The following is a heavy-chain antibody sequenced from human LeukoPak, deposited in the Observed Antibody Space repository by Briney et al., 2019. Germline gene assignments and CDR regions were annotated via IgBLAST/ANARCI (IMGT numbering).Heavy chain of an antibody. V-gene: IGHV4-59*08. CDR3: ARHGTISGESYFDY. CDR1: GGSVSSYY. Sequence: PSETLSLTCSVSGGSVSSYYWSWIRQSPGKGLEWIGYIHNSGRTNYNPSLKSRVTGFVDTSKNQVSLRLSSVTAADTAVYYCARHGTISGESYFDYWGQGALVTVSS. D-gene: IGHD1-14*01. J-gene: IGHJ4*02. CDR2: IHNSGRT.